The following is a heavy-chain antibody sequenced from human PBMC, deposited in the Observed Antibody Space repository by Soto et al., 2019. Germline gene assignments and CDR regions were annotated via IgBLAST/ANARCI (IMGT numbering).Heavy chain of an antibody. J-gene: IGHJ6*02. D-gene: IGHD6-19*01. CDR1: GYTFSNYG. CDR2: ISGYNGNT. Sequence: ASVKVSCKTSGYTFSNYGINWVRQAPGQGLEWMGWISGYNGNTNYAQTVQGRVTMTTDTSTGTVYMELRNLKSDDTAIYYCSRFIMVGGWFDPNYYHGMDVWGQGTTVTVPS. CDR3: SRFIMVGGWFDPNYYHGMDV. V-gene: IGHV1-18*01.